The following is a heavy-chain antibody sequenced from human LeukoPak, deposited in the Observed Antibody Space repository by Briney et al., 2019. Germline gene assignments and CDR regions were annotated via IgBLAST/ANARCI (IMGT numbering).Heavy chain of an antibody. CDR1: GYSFTSCW. D-gene: IGHD3-10*01. CDR3: PRLGGVLAPFDP. Sequence: GESLKISCKGSGYSFTSCWIGWVCQMPGKGLEWMGIIYPGDSDTKYSPSFQGQVTFSADRSISTAYLQWSSLKASDTAMYYRPRLGGVLAPFDPWGQGTLVTVSS. V-gene: IGHV5-51*01. J-gene: IGHJ5*02. CDR2: IYPGDSDT.